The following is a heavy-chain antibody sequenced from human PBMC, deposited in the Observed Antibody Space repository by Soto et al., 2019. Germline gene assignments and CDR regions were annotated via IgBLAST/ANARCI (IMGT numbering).Heavy chain of an antibody. Sequence: VGSLRLSCAASGFTFSSYAMHWVRQAPGKGLEWVAVISYDGSNKYYADSVKGRFTISRDNSKNTLYLQMNSLRAEDTAVYYCARSPYSSRAFDIWGQGTMVTVSS. J-gene: IGHJ3*02. CDR3: ARSPYSSRAFDI. CDR2: ISYDGSNK. D-gene: IGHD6-13*01. V-gene: IGHV3-30-3*01. CDR1: GFTFSSYA.